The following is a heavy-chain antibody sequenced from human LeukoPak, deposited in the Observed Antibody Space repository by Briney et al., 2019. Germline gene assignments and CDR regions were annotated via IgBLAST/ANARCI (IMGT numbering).Heavy chain of an antibody. D-gene: IGHD6-13*01. CDR3: ARILSSSWYEDFYH. J-gene: IGHJ1*01. CDR1: GGTFSNYA. CDR2: IIPIFGIA. V-gene: IGHV1-69*13. Sequence: SVKVSCKATGGTFSNYAISWVRQAPGQRLEWMGAIIPIFGIANYAQKIQGRVTITADESTSTAYMELSSLRSEDTAVYYCARILSSSWYEDFYHWGQGTLVTVSS.